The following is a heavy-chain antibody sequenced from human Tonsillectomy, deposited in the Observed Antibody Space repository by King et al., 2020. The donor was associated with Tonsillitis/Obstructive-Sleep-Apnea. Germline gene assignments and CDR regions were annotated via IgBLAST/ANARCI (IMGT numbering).Heavy chain of an antibody. CDR3: ARDGSSGWYGGLDY. Sequence: QLVQSGGGVVQPGRSLRLSCAASGFTFSSYAMHWVRQAPGKGLEWVAVISYDGSNKYYADSVKGRFTISRDNSKNTLYLQMNSLRAEDTAVYYCARDGSSGWYGGLDYWGQGTLVTVSS. V-gene: IGHV3-30*04. CDR1: GFTFSSYA. CDR2: ISYDGSNK. D-gene: IGHD6-19*01. J-gene: IGHJ4*02.